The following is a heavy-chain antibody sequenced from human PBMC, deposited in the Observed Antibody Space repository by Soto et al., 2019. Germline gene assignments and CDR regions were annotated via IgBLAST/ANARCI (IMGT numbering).Heavy chain of an antibody. CDR3: ARSREFDY. D-gene: IGHD1-26*01. Sequence: PSATLSLTCVVSGGSLCCATYSCNWIRQPPGKVLDWIGYSSLSGTTYYNPSLKSRVTISIDVSKNQFSLSLRSLTAADTAGDYCARSREFDYCRQATLETVSS. J-gene: IGHJ4*02. V-gene: IGHV4-30-2*01. CDR1: GGSLCCATYS. CDR2: SSLSGTT.